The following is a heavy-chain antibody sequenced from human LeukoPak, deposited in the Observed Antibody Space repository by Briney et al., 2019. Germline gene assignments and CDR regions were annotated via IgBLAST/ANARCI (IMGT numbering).Heavy chain of an antibody. CDR1: GASISDLGYY. CDR3: ARDLNGWGGQHPYSYGMDV. V-gene: IGHV4-31*03. Sequence: PSETLSLTCTVSGASISDLGYYWSWIRQRPGGGLEWIGFFDYGGATYYNPSLKRRLTISLDTSKHQFSLNLSSVTAADTAVYYCARDLNGWGGQHPYSYGMDVWGQGTTVTVSS. CDR2: FDYGGAT. D-gene: IGHD3-10*01. J-gene: IGHJ6*02.